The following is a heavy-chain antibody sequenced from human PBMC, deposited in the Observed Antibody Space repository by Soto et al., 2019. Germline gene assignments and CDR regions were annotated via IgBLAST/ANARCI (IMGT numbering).Heavy chain of an antibody. J-gene: IGHJ6*03. V-gene: IGHV1-3*01. CDR2: INAGNGNT. D-gene: IGHD3-3*01. Sequence: GASVKVSCKTSGYTFISYAIQWVRQAPGQGLEWMGWINAGNGNTKYSQKFQGRVTITSDTSASTAYMELSSLRSEDTAVYYCAREHDFWSASPGFGGGYYYYYMDVWGKGTTVTVSS. CDR3: AREHDFWSASPGFGGGYYYYYMDV. CDR1: GYTFISYA.